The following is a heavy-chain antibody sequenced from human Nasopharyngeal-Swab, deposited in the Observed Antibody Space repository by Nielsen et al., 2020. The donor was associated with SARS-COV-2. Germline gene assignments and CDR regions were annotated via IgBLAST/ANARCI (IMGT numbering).Heavy chain of an antibody. CDR1: GFTFSSYA. CDR3: AKDKLRSTVTAPFDY. J-gene: IGHJ4*02. V-gene: IGHV3-23*01. CDR2: ISGSGGST. Sequence: GGSLRLSCAASGFTFSSYAMSWVRQAPGKELEWVSAISGSGGSTYYADSVKGRFTISRDNSKNTLYLQMNSLRAEDTAVYYCAKDKLRSTVTAPFDYWGQGTLVTVSS. D-gene: IGHD2-21*02.